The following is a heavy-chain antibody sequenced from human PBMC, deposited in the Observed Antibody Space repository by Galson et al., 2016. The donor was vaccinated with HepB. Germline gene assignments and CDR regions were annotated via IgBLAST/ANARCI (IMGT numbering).Heavy chain of an antibody. CDR2: IKRKTDAGTT. J-gene: IGHJ4*02. CDR3: TTHRALTVVYDY. CDR1: GFIFSNAW. Sequence: SLRLSCAASGFIFSNAWMSWVRQAPGKGLEWVGRIKRKTDAGTTDYAAPVKGRFSISRDDSKDTLYLEMNSLETEDTAVYYCTTHRALTVVYDYWGQGTLVTVST. D-gene: IGHD3-22*01. V-gene: IGHV3-15*01.